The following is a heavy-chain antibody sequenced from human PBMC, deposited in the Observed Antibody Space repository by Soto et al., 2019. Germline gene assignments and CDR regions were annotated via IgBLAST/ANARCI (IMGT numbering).Heavy chain of an antibody. J-gene: IGHJ6*02. D-gene: IGHD3-3*01. CDR3: ARVKSSGYYTNPYYYGMDV. Sequence: GASVKVSCKASGYTFTSYYMRWVRQAPGQGLEWMGIINPSGGSTSYAQKFQGRVTMTRDTSTSTVYMELSSLRSEDTAVYYCARVKSSGYYTNPYYYGMDVWGQGTTVTLSS. CDR1: GYTFTSYY. V-gene: IGHV1-46*01. CDR2: INPSGGST.